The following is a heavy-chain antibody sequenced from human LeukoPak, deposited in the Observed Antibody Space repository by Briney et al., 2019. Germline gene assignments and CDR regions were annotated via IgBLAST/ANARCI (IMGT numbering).Heavy chain of an antibody. CDR2: IDTAGDT. Sequence: PGGSLRLSCTASGFTFSSYDMHWVRQATGKGLEWVSAIDTAGDTYYPGSVKGRFTISRENAKKSLYLQMNSLRAGDTAAYYCARVLTVRSGGYDAFDIWGQGTMVTVSS. CDR3: ARVLTVRSGGYDAFDI. CDR1: GFTFSSYD. J-gene: IGHJ3*02. V-gene: IGHV3-13*01. D-gene: IGHD6-25*01.